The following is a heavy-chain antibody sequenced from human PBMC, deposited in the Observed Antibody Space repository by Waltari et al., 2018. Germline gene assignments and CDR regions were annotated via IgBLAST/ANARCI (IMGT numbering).Heavy chain of an antibody. J-gene: IGHJ4*02. CDR2: IYYSGST. Sequence: QLQLQESGPGLVKPSETLSLICTVSGGSISSSSYYWGWIRQPPGEGLEWLGSIYYSGSTYYNPSLKSRVTLSVETSNNQFSLKLSSVTAADTTVYYCARHVSGYCSSTSCHSDYWGQGTLVTVSS. D-gene: IGHD2-2*01. V-gene: IGHV4-39*01. CDR1: GGSISSSSYY. CDR3: ARHVSGYCSSTSCHSDY.